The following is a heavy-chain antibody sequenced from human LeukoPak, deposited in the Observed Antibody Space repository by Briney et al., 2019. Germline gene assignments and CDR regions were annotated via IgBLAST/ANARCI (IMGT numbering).Heavy chain of an antibody. J-gene: IGHJ5*02. Sequence: GESLKISCKGSGYSFTSYWIGWVRQMPGKGLEWMGIIYPGDSDTRYSPSFQGQVTIPADKSISTAYLQWSSLKASDTAMYYCARQEYCSGGSCYTWFDPWGQGTLVTVSS. D-gene: IGHD2-15*01. CDR3: ARQEYCSGGSCYTWFDP. CDR1: GYSFTSYW. V-gene: IGHV5-51*01. CDR2: IYPGDSDT.